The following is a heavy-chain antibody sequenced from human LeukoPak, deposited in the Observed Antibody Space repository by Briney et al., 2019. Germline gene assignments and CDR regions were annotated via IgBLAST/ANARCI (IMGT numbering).Heavy chain of an antibody. CDR3: ARCRPTMVRGVTLGRWFDP. Sequence: ASVKVSCKASGYTFTSYYMHWVRQAPGQGLEWMGIINPSGGSTSYAQKLQGRVTITTDTSTSTAYMELRSLRSDDTAVYYCARCRPTMVRGVTLGRWFDPWGQGTLVTVSS. CDR1: GYTFTSYY. J-gene: IGHJ5*02. CDR2: INPSGGST. V-gene: IGHV1-46*01. D-gene: IGHD3-10*01.